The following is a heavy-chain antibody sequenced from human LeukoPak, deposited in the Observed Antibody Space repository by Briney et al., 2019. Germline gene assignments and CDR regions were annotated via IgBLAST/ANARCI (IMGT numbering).Heavy chain of an antibody. CDR1: GFTFSSYG. J-gene: IGHJ4*02. Sequence: GRSLRLSCAASGFTFSSYGIHWVRQAPGKGLEWVALIWFDGSNRHYADSVKGRFTISRDNSKNTLYLQMNSLRVEDTAVYYCARDGLSSSPFEYWGQGTLVTDSS. V-gene: IGHV3-33*01. CDR2: IWFDGSNR. CDR3: ARDGLSSSPFEY. D-gene: IGHD6-6*01.